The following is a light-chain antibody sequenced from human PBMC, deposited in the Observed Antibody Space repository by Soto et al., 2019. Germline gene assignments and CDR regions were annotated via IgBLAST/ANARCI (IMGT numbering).Light chain of an antibody. CDR1: QSISNW. J-gene: IGKJ2*01. CDR3: QQYNSS. V-gene: IGKV1-5*03. CDR2: KAS. Sequence: DIQSTQSPSTLSASVGDRVTITCRASQSISNWLAWYQQKPGKAPKLLIYKASSLESGVPSRFSGSGSGTEFTLTISNLQPDDFATYYCQQYNSSFGQGTKVDIK.